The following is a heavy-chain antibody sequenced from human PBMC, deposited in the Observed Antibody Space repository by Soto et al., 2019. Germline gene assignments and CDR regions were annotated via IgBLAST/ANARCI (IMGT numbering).Heavy chain of an antibody. Sequence: GGSLRLSCAVSGFTFDEYGMSWVRQGPGKGLEWLAGINANGTNTGYADSVQGRFRISRDNAKKSLYFQMDSLIVEDTALYYCVRQGPDAFDVWGQGTKVTVSS. V-gene: IGHV3-20*04. CDR1: GFTFDEYG. CDR3: VRQGPDAFDV. J-gene: IGHJ3*01. CDR2: INANGTNT.